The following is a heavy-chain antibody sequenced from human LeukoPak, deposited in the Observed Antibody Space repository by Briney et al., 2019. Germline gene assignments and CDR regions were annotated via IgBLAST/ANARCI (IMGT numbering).Heavy chain of an antibody. CDR2: INHSGST. D-gene: IGHD3-3*01. J-gene: IGHJ4*02. Sequence: PSETLSLTCAVYGGSFSGYYWSWIRQPPGKGLEWIGEINHSGSTNYNPSLKSRVTISVDTSKNQFSLKLSSVTAADTAVYYCARDGGNYDFWSGYYVFGFDYWGQGTLVTVS. CDR1: GGSFSGYY. CDR3: ARDGGNYDFWSGYYVFGFDY. V-gene: IGHV4-34*01.